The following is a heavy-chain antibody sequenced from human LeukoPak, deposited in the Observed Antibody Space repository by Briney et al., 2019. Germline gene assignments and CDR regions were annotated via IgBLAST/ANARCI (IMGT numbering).Heavy chain of an antibody. Sequence: SETLSLTCTVSGGSISSYYWSWIRQPPGKGLEWIGYIYYSGSTNYNPSLKSRVTMSVDTSKNQFSLKLSSVTAADTAVYYCARDLGFAAHYFDYWGQGTLVTVSS. CDR3: ARDLGFAAHYFDY. CDR2: IYYSGST. CDR1: GGSISSYY. V-gene: IGHV4-59*12. J-gene: IGHJ4*02. D-gene: IGHD6-25*01.